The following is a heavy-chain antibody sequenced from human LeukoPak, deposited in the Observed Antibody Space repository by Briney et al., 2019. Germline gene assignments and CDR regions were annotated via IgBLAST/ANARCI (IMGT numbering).Heavy chain of an antibody. D-gene: IGHD6-6*01. Sequence: SETLSLTCTVSGGSISSSRYYWGWVRQPPGRGRGWLGTVFYNGATYYSPSLKSRVTISVNTSKNQCSLKLNSVTAADTAVYYCATEARFAAPAMGDFWGQGTLVTVSS. CDR1: GGSISSSRYY. CDR3: ATEARFAAPAMGDF. J-gene: IGHJ4*02. CDR2: VFYNGAT. V-gene: IGHV4-39*02.